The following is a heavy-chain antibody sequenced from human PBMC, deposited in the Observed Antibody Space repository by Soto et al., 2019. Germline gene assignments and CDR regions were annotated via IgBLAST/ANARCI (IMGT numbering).Heavy chain of an antibody. CDR3: ARDIVVVPAAIRSDGSVGV. V-gene: IGHV3-30-3*01. CDR1: GFTFSSYA. J-gene: IGHJ6*02. D-gene: IGHD2-2*01. CDR2: ISNDGSNK. Sequence: QVQLVESGGGVVQPGRSLRLSCAASGFTFSSYAMHWVRQAPGKGLEWVAVISNDGSNKYYADSVKSRFTISRDNSKNTLYLQMNSLRAEDTAVYYCARDIVVVPAAIRSDGSVGVWGQGTTVTVSS.